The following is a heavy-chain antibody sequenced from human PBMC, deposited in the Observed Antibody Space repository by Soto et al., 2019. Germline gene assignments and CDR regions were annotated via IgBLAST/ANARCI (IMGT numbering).Heavy chain of an antibody. J-gene: IGHJ2*01. Sequence: QVQLQESGPGLVKPSETLSLTCTVSGGSISSYYWSWIRQPPGKGLEWIAYIYYSGSTNYNPSLKSRVNISVDTSKNLFSLRLSSVIAADTAVYYCARAWTPYWYFDLWGRGTLVTVSS. CDR3: ARAWTPYWYFDL. D-gene: IGHD3-3*01. V-gene: IGHV4-59*01. CDR1: GGSISSYY. CDR2: IYYSGST.